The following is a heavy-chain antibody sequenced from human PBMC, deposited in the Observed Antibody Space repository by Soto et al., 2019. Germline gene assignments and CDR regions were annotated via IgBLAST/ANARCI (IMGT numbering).Heavy chain of an antibody. V-gene: IGHV1-46*01. Sequence: QVQLVQSGAEVKKPGASVKVSCKASGYPFTTYHLHWARQAPGQGLEWMGIVYVTGTGTRSAQKFQGRLTMTRDRSTSTVYMELSSLRSEDTAVYYCARPEGYGSGSYYFDSWGQGTLVTVSS. J-gene: IGHJ4*02. CDR3: ARPEGYGSGSYYFDS. CDR1: GYPFTTYH. CDR2: VYVTGTGT. D-gene: IGHD3-10*01.